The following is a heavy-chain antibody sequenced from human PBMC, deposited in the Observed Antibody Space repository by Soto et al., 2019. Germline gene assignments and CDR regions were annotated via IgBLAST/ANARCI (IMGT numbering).Heavy chain of an antibody. D-gene: IGHD2-15*01. CDR3: ARGFGARKYFSGGSFYSRRYYYMYV. J-gene: IGHJ6*03. V-gene: IGHV4-34*01. CDR1: GGSFSGYY. CDR2: INHSGST. Sequence: KPSETLSLTCAVYGGSFSGYYWSWIRQRPGKGLEWIGEINHSGSTNYNPSLKSRVTISVDTSKSQFSLKLSSVTAADTAVYYCARGFGARKYFSGGSFYSRRYYYMYVWGKGTTVTVSS.